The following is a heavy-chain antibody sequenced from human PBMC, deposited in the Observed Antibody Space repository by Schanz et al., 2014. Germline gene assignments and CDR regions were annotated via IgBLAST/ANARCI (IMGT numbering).Heavy chain of an antibody. CDR3: ARGLIVGDGQHFYFSYGLDV. Sequence: VQLVESGGGLVKPGESLRLSCAASGFSLSSYNMNWVRQAPGKGLEWVSSISSSSSYIYYADSVKGRFTISRDNAKRSLFLQMNSLRAEDTAVYYCARGLIVGDGQHFYFSYGLDVWGQGTTVTVSS. CDR1: GFSLSSYN. V-gene: IGHV3-21*01. J-gene: IGHJ6*02. CDR2: ISSSSSYI. D-gene: IGHD1-26*01.